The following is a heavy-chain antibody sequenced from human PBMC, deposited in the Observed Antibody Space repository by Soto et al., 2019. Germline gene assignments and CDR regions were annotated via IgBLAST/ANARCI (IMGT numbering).Heavy chain of an antibody. J-gene: IGHJ4*02. CDR1: GGSISSSSYY. CDR3: ESSDGGSTIDY. CDR2: IYYSGST. V-gene: IGHV4-39*01. Sequence: QLQLQESGPGLVKPSETLSLSCSVSGGSISSSSYYWGWIRQPPGKGLQWIGTIYYSGSTYYNPSLKSRVTISVDTCKNQFSLKLSSVTAADTAVYYCESSDGGSTIDYWGQGALVTVSS.